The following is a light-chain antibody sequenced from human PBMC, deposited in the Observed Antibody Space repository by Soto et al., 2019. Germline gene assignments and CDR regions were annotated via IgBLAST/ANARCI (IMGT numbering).Light chain of an antibody. CDR1: NIGSKS. J-gene: IGLJ2*01. V-gene: IGLV3-21*04. Sequence: SYELTQPPSVSVAPGKTASITCGGNNIGSKSVHRYQQKPGQAPVLVIYYDTDRPSGIPERFSGSNSGNTATLTISRVEAGDEADYYCQVWDSSSDHPVFGGGTKLTVL. CDR3: QVWDSSSDHPV. CDR2: YDT.